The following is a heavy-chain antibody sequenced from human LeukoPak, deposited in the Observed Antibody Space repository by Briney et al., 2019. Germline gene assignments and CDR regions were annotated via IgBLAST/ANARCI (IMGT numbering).Heavy chain of an antibody. V-gene: IGHV1-2*02. D-gene: IGHD3-3*01. Sequence: ASVKVSCKASGYTFTGYYMHWVRQAPGQGLEWMGWINPNSGGTNYAQKFQGRVTMTRDTSISTAYMELSRLRSDDTAVYYCARDLTISGVAPLDYWGQGTLVTVSS. CDR3: ARDLTISGVAPLDY. CDR2: INPNSGGT. CDR1: GYTFTGYY. J-gene: IGHJ4*02.